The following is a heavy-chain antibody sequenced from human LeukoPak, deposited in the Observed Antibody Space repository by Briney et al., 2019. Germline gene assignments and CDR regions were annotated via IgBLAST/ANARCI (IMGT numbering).Heavy chain of an antibody. V-gene: IGHV4-30-4*08. CDR2: IYYSGST. Sequence: LRLSCAASGFTFSSYAMSWVRQPPGKGLEWIGYIYYSGSTYYNPSLKSRVTISVDTSKNQFSLKLSSVTAADTAVYYCARCTEIDYGVDYWGQGTLVTVSS. J-gene: IGHJ4*02. D-gene: IGHD4-17*01. CDR1: GFTFSSYA. CDR3: ARCTEIDYGVDY.